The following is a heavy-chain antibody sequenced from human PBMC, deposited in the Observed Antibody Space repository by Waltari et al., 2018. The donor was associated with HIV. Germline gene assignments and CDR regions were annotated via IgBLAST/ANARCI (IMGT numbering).Heavy chain of an antibody. CDR1: GFTLRNSA. V-gene: IGHV3-23*01. CDR3: AKDRRNCNDGGSSFDF. J-gene: IGHJ3*01. D-gene: IGHD1-1*01. CDR2: FSGGGTGT. Sequence: EVQLSESGGGLVQPGGSLRLPCAASGFTLRNSAMNWVRQAPGRGLGGVATFSGGGTGTCTRDSVHGRFTISRDTSKSTVYLQLNSLRVDDTAVYFCAKDRRNCNDGGSSFDFWGQGTVVTVSS.